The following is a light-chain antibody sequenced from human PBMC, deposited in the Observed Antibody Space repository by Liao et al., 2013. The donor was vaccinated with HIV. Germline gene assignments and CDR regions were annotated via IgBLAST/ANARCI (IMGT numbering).Light chain of an antibody. V-gene: IGLV3-21*01. CDR1: NIGSKS. Sequence: SYVLTQPPSVSVAPGKTARITCGGNNIGSKSVHWFQQKPGQAPVLVIYYDSDRPSGIPERFSGSNSGNTATLTISRVEAGDEADYYCQAWDSSTCVFGGGTKLTVL. J-gene: IGLJ3*02. CDR2: YDS. CDR3: QAWDSSTCV.